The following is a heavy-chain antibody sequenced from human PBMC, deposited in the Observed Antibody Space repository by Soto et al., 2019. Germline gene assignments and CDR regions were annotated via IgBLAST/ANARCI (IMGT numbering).Heavy chain of an antibody. CDR1: GVTFRGYA. V-gene: IGHV3-30*14. CDR3: ARAYQFTYYFDD. J-gene: IGHJ4*01. CDR2: ISDDGSKT. D-gene: IGHD3-10*01. Sequence: PGASLRLSCAGSGVTFRGYAVHWVRQTPGKGLGLVTVISDDGSKTYYAYSVKGRFSVYRDDSTNMVFLQMSSLRSDDRAVYHCARAYQFTYYFDDWGPGTPVNVSP.